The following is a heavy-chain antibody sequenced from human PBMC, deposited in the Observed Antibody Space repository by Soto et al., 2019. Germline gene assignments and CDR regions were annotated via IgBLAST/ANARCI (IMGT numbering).Heavy chain of an antibody. CDR2: INHSGST. V-gene: IGHV4-34*01. D-gene: IGHD2-2*01. CDR3: ARARRGYCSSTSCFPLDY. Sequence: QVQLQQWGAGLLKPSETLSLTCAVYGGSFSGYYWSWIRHPPGKGLEWIGEINHSGSTNYNPSLKSRVTISVDTSKNQFSLKLSSVTAADTAVYYCARARRGYCSSTSCFPLDYWGQGTLVTVSS. CDR1: GGSFSGYY. J-gene: IGHJ4*02.